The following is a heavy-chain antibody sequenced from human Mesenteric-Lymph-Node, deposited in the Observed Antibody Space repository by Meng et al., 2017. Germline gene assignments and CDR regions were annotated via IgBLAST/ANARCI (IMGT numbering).Heavy chain of an antibody. Sequence: GGGWNNPRASLKLSGNTSGYTSRNYDTTRGGQAPGTGLGWMGWMNPNSRNTGYAKKFQGRVTITMDNSMRTAYMELTRLTSDDTAVYYCARAPADVIGCCYWFDSWGQGTLVTVSS. CDR3: ARAPADVIGCCYWFDS. V-gene: IGHV1-8*02. CDR1: GYTSRNYD. D-gene: IGHD2-15*01. J-gene: IGHJ5*01. CDR2: MNPNSRNT.